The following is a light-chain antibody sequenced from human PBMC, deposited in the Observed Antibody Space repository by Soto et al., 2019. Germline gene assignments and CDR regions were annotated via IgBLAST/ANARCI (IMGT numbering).Light chain of an antibody. V-gene: IGKV1-5*01. Sequence: DIQMTQSPSTLSASVGDRVTITCRASQSISSWLAGYQQKPGKAPKLLIYDASSLESGVPSRFSGSGSGTELTPTIRCLQHDDFASDYCQQYNSYSRTFGQGTKLEIK. CDR1: QSISSW. J-gene: IGKJ2*01. CDR3: QQYNSYSRT. CDR2: DAS.